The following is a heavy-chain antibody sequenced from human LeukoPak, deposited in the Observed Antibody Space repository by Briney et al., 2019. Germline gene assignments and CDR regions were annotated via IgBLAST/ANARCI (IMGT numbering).Heavy chain of an antibody. CDR1: GGSISSYY. J-gene: IGHJ3*02. D-gene: IGHD6-13*01. CDR3: ARRRWYSTIGDAFDI. V-gene: IGHV4-59*08. CDR2: IYYSGST. Sequence: SETLSLTCTVSGGSISSYYWSWIRQPPGKGLEWIGYIYYSGSTNYNPSLKSRVTISVDTSKNQFSLKLSSVTAADTAVYYSARRRWYSTIGDAFDIWGQGTMVTVSS.